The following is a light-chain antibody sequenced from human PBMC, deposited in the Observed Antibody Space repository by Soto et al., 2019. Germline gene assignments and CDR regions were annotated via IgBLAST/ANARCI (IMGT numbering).Light chain of an antibody. Sequence: QSALTQPRSVSGSPGQSVTISCTGTSSDVGGYNYVSWYRQHPGKAPKLMIYDVTKRPSGVPDRFSGSKSGNTASLTISGLQAEDEADYYCCSYAGSYTFLVFGGGTKLTVL. CDR2: DVT. CDR1: SSDVGGYNY. CDR3: CSYAGSYTFLV. J-gene: IGLJ2*01. V-gene: IGLV2-11*01.